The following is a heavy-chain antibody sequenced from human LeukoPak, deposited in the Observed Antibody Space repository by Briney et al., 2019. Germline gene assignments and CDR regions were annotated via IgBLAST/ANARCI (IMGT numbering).Heavy chain of an antibody. CDR2: IYYSVRT. D-gene: IGHD5-24*01. CDR1: GGSSSSYY. J-gene: IGHJ6*03. V-gene: IGHV4-59*01. Sequence: PSETLSLTCTVPGGSSSSYYWSWIRQPPGKGLEWIGYIYYSVRTNYNPSLKSRVTISVDMPNNQFSLKMSSVTAADTAVYYCARTGDGYNYYNYYYMDVWGKGTTVTVTS. CDR3: ARTGDGYNYYNYYYMDV.